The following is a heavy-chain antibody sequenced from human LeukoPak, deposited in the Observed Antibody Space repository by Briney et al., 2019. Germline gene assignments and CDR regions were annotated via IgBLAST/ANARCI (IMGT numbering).Heavy chain of an antibody. D-gene: IGHD3-10*01. V-gene: IGHV4-4*07. CDR3: ARDSGTTGEVKFDP. J-gene: IGHJ5*02. CDR1: GGPITTYY. CDR2: ISGSGVI. Sequence: TSETLSLTCTVSGGPITTYYLSWIRQSAGMGLEWIGRISGSGVITYNPSLKSRVILSLDTSNNHFSPKLISVTAADTAVYYCARDSGTTGEVKFDPWGQGMLVTVSS.